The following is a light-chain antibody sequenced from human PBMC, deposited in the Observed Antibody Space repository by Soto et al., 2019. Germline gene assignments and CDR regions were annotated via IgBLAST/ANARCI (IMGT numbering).Light chain of an antibody. Sequence: QSVLTQPPSVSGAPGQRVTISCTGSSSNIGAGYDVHWYQQLPGTAPKLLIYANGNRPSGVPDRFSGSKSGTSASLAITGLQAEDEADYYCQSYTSTSTRVFGTGTKVTVL. CDR1: SSNIGAGYD. J-gene: IGLJ1*01. CDR3: QSYTSTSTRV. CDR2: ANG. V-gene: IGLV1-40*01.